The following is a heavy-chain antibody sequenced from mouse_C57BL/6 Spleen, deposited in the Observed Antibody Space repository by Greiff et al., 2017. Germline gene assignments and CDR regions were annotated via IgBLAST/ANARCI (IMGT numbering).Heavy chain of an antibody. J-gene: IGHJ4*01. CDR1: GFSLTSYA. Sequence: QVQLQQSGPGLVAPSQSLSITCTVSGFSLTSYAISWVRQPPGKGLEWLGVIWTAGGTNYNSALKSRLSISTDNSTSQVFLKMNSLQTEDTARDYGARGGEPYAMDDWGQGTSVTVSS. CDR3: ARGGEPYAMDD. V-gene: IGHV2-9-1*01. CDR2: IWTAGGT.